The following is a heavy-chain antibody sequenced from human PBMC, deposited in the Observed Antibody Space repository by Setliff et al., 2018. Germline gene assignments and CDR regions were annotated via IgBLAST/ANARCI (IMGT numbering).Heavy chain of an antibody. J-gene: IGHJ6*03. V-gene: IGHV4-39*07. CDR1: GGSISSNAYY. D-gene: IGHD6-19*01. CDR3: AREQWLDPPGYYYMDV. CDR2: ISYSGNT. Sequence: SETLSLTCTVSGGSISSNAYYWAWIRQPPGKGLEWIGSISYSGNTYYNPSLKSRVTMSIDTSKNQFSLKLNSVTAADMAVYYCAREQWLDPPGYYYMDVWAKGTTVTVSS.